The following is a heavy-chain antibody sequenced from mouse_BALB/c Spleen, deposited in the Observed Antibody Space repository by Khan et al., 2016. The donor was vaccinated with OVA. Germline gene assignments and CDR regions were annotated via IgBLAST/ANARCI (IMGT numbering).Heavy chain of an antibody. V-gene: IGHV1-7*01. CDR2: INPSTGYT. CDR3: ARFYYGSSPDY. J-gene: IGHJ2*01. Sequence: QVQLQQSGAELAKPGASVKMSCKASGYTFTSYWMHWVKQRPGQGLEWIGYINPSTGYTEYNQKFKDKATLTADKSSSTAYMQLSSLTYEDAAVYYFARFYYGSSPDYWGQGTTLTVSS. D-gene: IGHD1-1*01. CDR1: GYTFTSYW.